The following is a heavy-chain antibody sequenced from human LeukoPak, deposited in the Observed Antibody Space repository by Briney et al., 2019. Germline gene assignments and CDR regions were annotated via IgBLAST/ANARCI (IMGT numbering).Heavy chain of an antibody. CDR1: GFTFSSYE. CDR3: ARDYYGSGSYYPIRWDYYGMDV. CDR2: ISSSGSTI. Sequence: PGGSLRLSCAASGFTFSSYEMNWVRQAPGKGLEWVSYISSSGSTIYYADSVKGRFTISRDNAKNSPYLQMNSLRAEDTAVYYCARDYYGSGSYYPIRWDYYGMDVWGKGTTVTVSS. J-gene: IGHJ6*04. V-gene: IGHV3-48*03. D-gene: IGHD3-10*01.